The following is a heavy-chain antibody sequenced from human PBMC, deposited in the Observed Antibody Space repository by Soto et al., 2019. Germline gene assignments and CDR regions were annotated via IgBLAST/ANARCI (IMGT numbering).Heavy chain of an antibody. J-gene: IGHJ3*02. CDR1: GGSISSYY. D-gene: IGHD3-22*01. CDR3: ARSTGGYYGEYSSDDAFDI. Sequence: SETLSLTCTVSGGSISSYYWSWIRQPPGKGLEWIGYIYYSGSTNYNPSLKSRVTISVDTSKNQFSLKLSSVTAADTAVYYCARSTGGYYGEYSSDDAFDIWGQGTMVTVSS. V-gene: IGHV4-59*01. CDR2: IYYSGST.